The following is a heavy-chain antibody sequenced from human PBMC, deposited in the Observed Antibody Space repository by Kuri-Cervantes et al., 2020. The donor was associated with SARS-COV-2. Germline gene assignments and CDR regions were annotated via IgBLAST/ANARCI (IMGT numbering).Heavy chain of an antibody. Sequence: ASVKVSCKASGYTFTGYYMHWVRQAPGQGLEWMGWINPNSGGTNYAQKFQGRVTMTRDTSISTAYMELSRLRSDDTAVYYCATVRGGGAYYDFWSGYHNGAPFDYWGQGTLVTVSS. CDR3: ATVRGGGAYYDFWSGYHNGAPFDY. D-gene: IGHD3-3*01. CDR1: GYTFTGYY. J-gene: IGHJ4*02. CDR2: INPNSGGT. V-gene: IGHV1-2*02.